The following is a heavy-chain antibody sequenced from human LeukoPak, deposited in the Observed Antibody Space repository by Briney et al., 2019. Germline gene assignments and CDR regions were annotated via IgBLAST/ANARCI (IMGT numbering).Heavy chain of an antibody. CDR1: GGTFSSYA. CDR3: ARDRGGTGDFGY. Sequence: SVKVSCKASGGTFSSYAISWVRQAPGQGLEWMGGIIPIFGTANYAQKFQGRVTITADESTSTAYMELSSLRSEDTAVYYCARDRGGTGDFGYWGQGTLVTVSS. D-gene: IGHD1-1*01. J-gene: IGHJ4*02. V-gene: IGHV1-69*13. CDR2: IIPIFGTA.